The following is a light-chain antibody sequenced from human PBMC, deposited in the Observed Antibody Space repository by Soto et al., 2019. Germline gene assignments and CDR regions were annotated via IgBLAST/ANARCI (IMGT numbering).Light chain of an antibody. V-gene: IGLV2-8*01. CDR1: RSDVGGYNY. J-gene: IGLJ1*01. Sequence: QSALTQPPSASGSHGQSVTISCSGTRSDVGGYNYVSWFQQHPGKAPKLMIYEVTKRPSGVPDRFSGSKSGNTASLTVSGLQAEDEAEYYCSSYVGSNNFVFGTGTKLTVL. CDR3: SSYVGSNNFV. CDR2: EVT.